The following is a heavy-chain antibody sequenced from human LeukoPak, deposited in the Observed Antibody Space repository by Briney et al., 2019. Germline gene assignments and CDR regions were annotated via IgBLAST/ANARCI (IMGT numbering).Heavy chain of an antibody. V-gene: IGHV1-2*02. CDR1: GYTFTGYY. CDR2: INPNSGGT. Sequence: GASVKVSCKASGYTFTGYYMHWVRQAPGQGLEWMGWINPNSGGTNYAQKFQGRVTMTRDTSISTAYMELSRLRSDDTAVYYCARFLEYSSSPGDYWGQGTLVTVSS. CDR3: ARFLEYSSSPGDY. J-gene: IGHJ4*02. D-gene: IGHD6-6*01.